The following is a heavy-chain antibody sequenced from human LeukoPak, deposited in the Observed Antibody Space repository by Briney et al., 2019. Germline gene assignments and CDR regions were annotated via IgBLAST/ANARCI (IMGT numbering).Heavy chain of an antibody. Sequence: SETLSVTCTVSGASISGHYLTWIRQPPGRGLGWIGYISHIGSTNYNPSLKSRVTISVDTSKNQFSLKLTSVTAADTAVYYCARDRISINALDMWGQGTMVTVSS. V-gene: IGHV4-59*11. CDR1: GASISGHY. D-gene: IGHD1-14*01. CDR3: ARDRISINALDM. J-gene: IGHJ3*02. CDR2: ISHIGST.